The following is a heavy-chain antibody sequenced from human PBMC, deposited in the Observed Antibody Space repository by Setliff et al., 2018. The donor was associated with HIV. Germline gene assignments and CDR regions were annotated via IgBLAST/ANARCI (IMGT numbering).Heavy chain of an antibody. CDR3: ARAANLYGDYYY. CDR2: IYTSGST. Sequence: SETLSLTCTVSGGSISSGSYYWSWIRQPAGKGLEWIGHIYTSGSTNYNPSLKSRVTISVDTSKNQFSLKLSSVTAADTAVYYCARAANLYGDYYYWGQGTLVTVSS. D-gene: IGHD4-17*01. CDR1: GGSISSGSYY. J-gene: IGHJ4*02. V-gene: IGHV4-61*09.